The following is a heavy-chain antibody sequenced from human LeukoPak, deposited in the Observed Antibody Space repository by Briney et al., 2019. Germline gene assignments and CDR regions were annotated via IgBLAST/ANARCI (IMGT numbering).Heavy chain of an antibody. J-gene: IGHJ4*02. Sequence: GESLKISCKGSGYSFTSYWIGWVRQVSGKGLEWMGIIWPDDSDKRYSPSFQGQVTISADKSISTAYLQWSSLKASDTAMYYCARQGKDGYRVVDYWGQGTLVTVSS. CDR2: IWPDDSDK. D-gene: IGHD5-24*01. CDR3: ARQGKDGYRVVDY. V-gene: IGHV5-51*01. CDR1: GYSFTSYW.